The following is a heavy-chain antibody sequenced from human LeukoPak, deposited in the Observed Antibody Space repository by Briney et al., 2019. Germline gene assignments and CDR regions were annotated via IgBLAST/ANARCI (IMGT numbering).Heavy chain of an antibody. D-gene: IGHD6-19*01. CDR1: GFTFSTFR. V-gene: IGHV3-7*04. J-gene: IGHJ4*02. CDR2: ITEDGSET. CDR3: ARVFGYGWYGD. Sequence: PGGSLRLSCAASGFTFSTFRMAWVRQTPGKGLEWVATITEDGSETYYVDSVRGRLTISRDSAKNALYLQMNSLRGEDTAVYFCARVFGYGWYGDWGQGTLVTVSS.